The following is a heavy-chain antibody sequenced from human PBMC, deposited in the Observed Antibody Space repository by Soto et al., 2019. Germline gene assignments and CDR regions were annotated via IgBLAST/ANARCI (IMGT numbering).Heavy chain of an antibody. J-gene: IGHJ4*02. D-gene: IGHD5-18*01. Sequence: GGSVRLYCAASGFTFSGYAMSGVRQSPGKGLEWVSAISGSGGSTYYADSVKGRFTISRDNSKNTLYLQMNSLRAEGTAVYYCAKDQSGYSYGSADYCGQGILVTVSS. CDR3: AKDQSGYSYGSADY. CDR2: ISGSGGST. CDR1: GFTFSGYA. V-gene: IGHV3-23*01.